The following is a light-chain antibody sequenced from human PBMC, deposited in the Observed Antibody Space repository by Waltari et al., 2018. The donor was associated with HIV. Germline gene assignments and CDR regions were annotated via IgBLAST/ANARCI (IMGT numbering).Light chain of an antibody. Sequence: QSALTQPASVSGSPGQSITISCTGTSSAAGGYNYVSWYQQHPGKAPKFMIYEVRNRPSGVSNRFSGSKSGNTASLTISGLQAKDEAYYYCSSYSSSDTHVVFGGGTKLTVL. V-gene: IGLV2-14*01. CDR1: SSAAGGYNY. J-gene: IGLJ2*01. CDR2: EVR. CDR3: SSYSSSDTHVV.